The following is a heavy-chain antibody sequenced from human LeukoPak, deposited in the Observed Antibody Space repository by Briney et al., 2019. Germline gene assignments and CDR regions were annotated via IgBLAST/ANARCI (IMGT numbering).Heavy chain of an antibody. J-gene: IGHJ4*02. CDR2: MSYDGSNK. V-gene: IGHV3-30*03. Sequence: GGSPRLSCAASGFTFDGYGMSWVRQAPGRGLEWVAVMSYDGSNKYYADSVKGRFTISRDNSKNTLYLQMNSLRAEDTAVYYCARGRDGYNPFDYWGQGTLVTVSS. CDR3: ARGRDGYNPFDY. CDR1: GFTFDGYG. D-gene: IGHD5-24*01.